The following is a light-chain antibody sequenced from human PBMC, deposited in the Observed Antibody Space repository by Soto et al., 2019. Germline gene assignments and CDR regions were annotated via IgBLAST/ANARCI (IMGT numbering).Light chain of an antibody. CDR2: EGS. J-gene: IGLJ1*01. Sequence: QSALTQPASVSGSPGQSITISCTGTGSDVGSYKLVSWYQQHPGKAPKLMIYEGSKRPSGVSNRFSGSKSGNTASLTISGLQAEDEADYYCCSYAGSSTFVFGIGTKLTVL. V-gene: IGLV2-23*03. CDR1: GSDVGSYKL. CDR3: CSYAGSSTFV.